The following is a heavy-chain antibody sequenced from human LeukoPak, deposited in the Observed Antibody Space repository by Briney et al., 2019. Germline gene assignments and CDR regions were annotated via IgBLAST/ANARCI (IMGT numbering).Heavy chain of an antibody. V-gene: IGHV4-4*07. J-gene: IGHJ4*02. Sequence: PSETLSLTCTVSGGSISSYYWSWIRQPAGKGLEWIGRIYTSGSTNYNPSLKSRVTMSVDTSKNQFSLKLSSVTAADTAVYYCARDYPMVRGVIINFDYWGQGTLVTVSS. CDR1: GGSISSYY. CDR2: IYTSGST. D-gene: IGHD3-10*01. CDR3: ARDYPMVRGVIINFDY.